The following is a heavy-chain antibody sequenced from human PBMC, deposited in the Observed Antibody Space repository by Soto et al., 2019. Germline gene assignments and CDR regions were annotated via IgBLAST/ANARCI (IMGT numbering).Heavy chain of an antibody. Sequence: PGGSLRLSCAASGFTFSSYAMSWVRQAPGKGLEWVSAISGSGGSTYYADSVKGRFTISRDNSKNTLYLQMNSLRAEDTAVYYCAKDGLSGYMYNWFDPWGQGTLVTLSS. CDR2: ISGSGGST. V-gene: IGHV3-23*01. J-gene: IGHJ5*02. D-gene: IGHD3-3*01. CDR3: AKDGLSGYMYNWFDP. CDR1: GFTFSSYA.